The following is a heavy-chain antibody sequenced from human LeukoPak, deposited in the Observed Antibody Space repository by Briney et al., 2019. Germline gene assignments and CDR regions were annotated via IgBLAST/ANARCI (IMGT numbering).Heavy chain of an antibody. V-gene: IGHV1-18*01. CDR3: ARGVLLWFGESHFDY. CDR2: ISAYNGNT. J-gene: IGHJ4*02. CDR1: GYTFTSYG. Sequence: ASVKVSCKASGYTFTSYGISWVRQAPGQGLEWMGWISAYNGNTNYAQKLQGRVTMTTDTSTSTAYMELRSLRSDDTAVHYCARGVLLWFGESHFDYWGQGTLVTVSS. D-gene: IGHD3-10*01.